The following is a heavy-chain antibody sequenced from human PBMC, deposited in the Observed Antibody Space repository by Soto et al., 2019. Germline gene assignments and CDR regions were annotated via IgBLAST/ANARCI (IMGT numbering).Heavy chain of an antibody. J-gene: IGHJ4*02. Sequence: GSLRLSCAASGLSFSSYAMSWVRQAPGKGLEWVSAISGSGGSTYYADSVKGRFTISRDNSKNTLYLQMNSLRAEDTAVYYCAKLRYFDWPYCLHWGQGTLVTASS. CDR3: AKLRYFDWPYCLH. CDR2: ISGSGGST. CDR1: GLSFSSYA. D-gene: IGHD3-9*01. V-gene: IGHV3-23*01.